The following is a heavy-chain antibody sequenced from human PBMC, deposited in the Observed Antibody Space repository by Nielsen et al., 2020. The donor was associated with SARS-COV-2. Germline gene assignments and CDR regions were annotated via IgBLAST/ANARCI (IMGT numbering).Heavy chain of an antibody. Sequence: SETLSLTCTVSGGSISSSSYYWGWIRQPPGKGLEWIGSIYYSGSTNYNPSLKSRVTISVDTSKNQFSLKLSSVTAADTAVYYCARGKRGVRGGFYYYYMDVWGKGTTVTVSS. D-gene: IGHD3-10*01. J-gene: IGHJ6*03. CDR2: IYYSGST. CDR1: GGSISSSSYY. CDR3: ARGKRGVRGGFYYYYMDV. V-gene: IGHV4-39*07.